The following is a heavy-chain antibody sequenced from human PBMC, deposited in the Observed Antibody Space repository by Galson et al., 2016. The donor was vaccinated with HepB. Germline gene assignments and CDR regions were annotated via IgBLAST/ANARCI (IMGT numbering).Heavy chain of an antibody. CDR2: VYYSGNT. CDR1: GGSLSTYY. D-gene: IGHD6-13*01. J-gene: IGHJ6*02. CDR3: ARLQQLPRKDNYYYYAMDA. Sequence: SETLSLTCTVSGGSLSTYYWSWIRQPPGKGLEWIGYVYYSGNTNYNPSLKSPIPRSVDTSKNQFSLKLSSVTTADAAVYYCARLQQLPRKDNYYYYAMDAWGQGTTVTVSS. V-gene: IGHV4-59*01.